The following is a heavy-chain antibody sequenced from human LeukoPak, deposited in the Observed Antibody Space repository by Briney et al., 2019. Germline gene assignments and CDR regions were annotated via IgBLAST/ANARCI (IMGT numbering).Heavy chain of an antibody. J-gene: IGHJ4*02. CDR1: EFTFSTYA. V-gene: IGHV3-30-3*01. CDR3: ARALYYDRSPLDY. D-gene: IGHD3-22*01. CDR2: ISCDGTNK. Sequence: GRSLRLSCAASEFTFSTYAMHWVRQAPGKGLEWVAVISCDGTNKYYADSVKGRFTISRDNSKNTLYLQMDSLETEDTAVYYCARALYYDRSPLDYWGQGTLVTVSS.